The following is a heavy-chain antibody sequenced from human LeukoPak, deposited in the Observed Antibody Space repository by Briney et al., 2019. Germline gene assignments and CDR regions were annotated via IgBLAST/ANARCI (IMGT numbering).Heavy chain of an antibody. CDR3: ARDGDGYSFDN. V-gene: IGHV3-21*06. CDR1: GFTFSSYS. J-gene: IGHJ4*02. CDR2: ITGSSTYI. Sequence: GGSLRLSCAASGFTFSSYSMNWVRQAPGKGLEWVSSITGSSTYIYYADSVKGRFTISRDNAKNSLYLQMNSLRAEDRAVYYCARDGDGYSFDNWGQGTLVTVSS. D-gene: IGHD5-24*01.